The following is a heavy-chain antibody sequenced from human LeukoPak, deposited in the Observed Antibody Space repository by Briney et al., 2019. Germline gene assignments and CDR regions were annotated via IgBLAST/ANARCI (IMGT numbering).Heavy chain of an antibody. D-gene: IGHD4-11*01. V-gene: IGHV3-23*01. CDR1: GFAFSSYA. CDR2: ISGSGGST. J-gene: IGHJ6*02. Sequence: PGGSLRLSCAASGFAFSSYAMTWVRQAPGKGLEWVSSISGSGGSTYYADSVKGRFTISRDNSKNTLYLQMNSLRVEDTAVYSCAKSQLYSNYYYYYGMDVWGQGTTVTVSS. CDR3: AKSQLYSNYYYYYGMDV.